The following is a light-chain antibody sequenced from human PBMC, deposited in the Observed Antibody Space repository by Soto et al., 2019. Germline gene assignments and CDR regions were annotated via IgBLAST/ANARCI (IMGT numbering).Light chain of an antibody. CDR3: QQSYGAPIT. CDR1: QSVLSSSDNKNY. Sequence: DFVMTQSPDSLAVSLGERATINCKSSQSVLSSSDNKNYLAWYQQKPRQPPKLLIYWASTRESGVPDRFSGSGSGTDFTLTISSLQAEDVAVYYCQQSYGAPITFGHGTRLETK. V-gene: IGKV4-1*01. J-gene: IGKJ5*01. CDR2: WAS.